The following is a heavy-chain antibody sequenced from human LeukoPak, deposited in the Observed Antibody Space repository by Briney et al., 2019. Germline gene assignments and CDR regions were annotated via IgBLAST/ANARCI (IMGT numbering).Heavy chain of an antibody. V-gene: IGHV4-30-2*01. J-gene: IGHJ5*02. CDR2: IYHSGST. Sequence: SETLSLTCAVSGGSISSGGYSWSWIRQPRGKGLECIGYIYHSGSTYYNPSLKSRVTISVDRSKNQFSLKLSSVTAADTAVYYCASSGSRAANWFDPWGQGTLVTVSS. D-gene: IGHD1-26*01. CDR1: GGSISSGGYS. CDR3: ASSGSRAANWFDP.